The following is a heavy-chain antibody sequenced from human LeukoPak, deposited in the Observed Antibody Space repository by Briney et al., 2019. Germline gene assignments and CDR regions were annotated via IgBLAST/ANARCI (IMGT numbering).Heavy chain of an antibody. D-gene: IGHD1-26*01. V-gene: IGHV4-39*07. J-gene: IGHJ6*03. Sequence: SETLSLTCTVSGGSISSSSDYWGWIRQPPGEGLEWLGSIYYSGSTYYNPSLKSRVTISVDTFKNQFSLKLSSVTAADTAVYYCARGELYYYYYMDVWGKGTTVTVSS. CDR2: IYYSGST. CDR3: ARGELYYYYYMDV. CDR1: GGSISSSSDY.